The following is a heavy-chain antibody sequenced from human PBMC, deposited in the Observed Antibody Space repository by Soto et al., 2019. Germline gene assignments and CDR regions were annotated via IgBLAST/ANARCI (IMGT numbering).Heavy chain of an antibody. CDR3: ARGGIAARFSHPSLYYYYYYGMDV. D-gene: IGHD6-6*01. J-gene: IGHJ6*02. V-gene: IGHV4-34*01. CDR1: GGSFSGYY. CDR2: INHSGST. Sequence: PSETLSLTCAVYGGSFSGYYWSWILHPPGKGLEWSGEINHSGSTNYNPSLKSRVTISVDTTKNQFSLKLSSVTAADTAVYYCARGGIAARFSHPSLYYYYYYGMDVWGQGTTVTVSS.